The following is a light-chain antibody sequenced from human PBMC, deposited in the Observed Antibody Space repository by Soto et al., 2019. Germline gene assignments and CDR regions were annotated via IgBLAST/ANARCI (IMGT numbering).Light chain of an antibody. V-gene: IGKV3-15*01. CDR2: GAS. J-gene: IGKJ1*01. CDR3: HQQNNWQA. CDR1: QGISGN. Sequence: EVVMTQSPATLSVSPGERATLSCRARQGISGNLAWYQQKPGQAPRLLIYGASTRATGIPARFSGSGSGTEFTLTISSLQSEDFAVYYCHQQNNWQAFGQGTKVEIK.